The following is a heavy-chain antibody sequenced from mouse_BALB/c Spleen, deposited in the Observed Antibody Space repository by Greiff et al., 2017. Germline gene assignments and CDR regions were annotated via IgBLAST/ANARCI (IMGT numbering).Heavy chain of an antibody. J-gene: IGHJ2*01. D-gene: IGHD2-2*01. V-gene: IGHV2-9*02. CDR1: GFSLTSYG. CDR2: IWAGGST. CDR3: ARTGGLRRGNYFDY. Sequence: VKLVESGPGLVAPSQSLSITCTVSGFSLTSYGVHWVRQPPGKGLEWLGVIWAGGSTNYNSALMSRLSISKDNSKSQVFFKMNSLQADDTAIYYCARTGGLRRGNYFDYWGQGTTLTVSS.